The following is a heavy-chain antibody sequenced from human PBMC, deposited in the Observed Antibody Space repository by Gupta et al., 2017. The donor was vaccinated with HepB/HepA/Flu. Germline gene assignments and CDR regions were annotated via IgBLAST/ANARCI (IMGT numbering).Heavy chain of an antibody. CDR1: GFIFRNSW. D-gene: IGHD3-16*01. V-gene: IGHV3-15*01. Sequence: EVQLVESGGGLVKPGGSLRLSCAGSGFIFRNSWMSSVRQAPGKGLEWVGRIKSKTDGRTTDYAAPVKGRFTISRDDSKNTLYLQMNSLKTEDTAVYYCTTNFGSKYYYYYYMDVWGKGTTVTVSS. CDR2: IKSKTDGRTT. CDR3: TTNFGSKYYYYYYMDV. J-gene: IGHJ6*03.